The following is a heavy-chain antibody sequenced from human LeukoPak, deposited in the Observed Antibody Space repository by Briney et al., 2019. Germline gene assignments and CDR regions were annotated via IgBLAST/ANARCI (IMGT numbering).Heavy chain of an antibody. Sequence: GRSLRLSCAASGCTFSSYAMCWVHQAPGKGLEWVSGISGSGGRTHYADSVKGRFTIPRDNSKNTLYLQMNSLRAEDTAVYYCTKVETWAGYCSSTSCYVDYFDYWGQGTLVTVSS. J-gene: IGHJ4*02. CDR2: ISGSGGRT. CDR3: TKVETWAGYCSSTSCYVDYFDY. V-gene: IGHV3-23*01. CDR1: GCTFSSYA. D-gene: IGHD2-2*03.